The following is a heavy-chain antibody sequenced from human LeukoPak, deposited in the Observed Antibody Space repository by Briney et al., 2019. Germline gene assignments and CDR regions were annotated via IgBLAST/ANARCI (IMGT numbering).Heavy chain of an antibody. V-gene: IGHV4-34*01. CDR2: INHSGST. CDR3: ARVPYYDFWSGYYGYYYYMDV. CDR1: GGSFSGYY. Sequence: SETLSLTCAVYGGSFSGYYWSWIRQPPGKGLEWIGEINHSGSTNYNPSLKSRVTISVDTSKNQFSLKLSSVTAADTAVYYCARVPYYDFWSGYYGYYYYMDVWGKGTTVTVSS. D-gene: IGHD3-3*01. J-gene: IGHJ6*03.